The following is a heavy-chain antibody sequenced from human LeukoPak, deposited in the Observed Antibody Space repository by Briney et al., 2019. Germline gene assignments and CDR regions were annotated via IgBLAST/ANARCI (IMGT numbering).Heavy chain of an antibody. V-gene: IGHV4-39*07. D-gene: IGHD5-18*01. J-gene: IGHJ6*03. CDR3: ARTTEGGYTYGYFYYYYMDV. CDR1: GGSISSSSYF. CDR2: VHHSGST. Sequence: PSETLSLTCSVSGGSISSSSYFWGWIRQPPGKGLEWIASVHHSGSTYYNPSLKSRLTISVDTSKNQFSLKMSSVTAADTAVYYCARTTEGGYTYGYFYYYYMDVWGKGTTVTISS.